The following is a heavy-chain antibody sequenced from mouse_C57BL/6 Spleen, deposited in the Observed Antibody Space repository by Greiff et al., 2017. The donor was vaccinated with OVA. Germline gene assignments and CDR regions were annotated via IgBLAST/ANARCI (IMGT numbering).Heavy chain of an antibody. CDR3: ARVYYYGSSLFDY. V-gene: IGHV1-18*01. D-gene: IGHD1-1*01. CDR1: GYTFTDYN. CDR2: INPNNGGT. J-gene: IGHJ2*01. Sequence: EVKLLESGPELVKPGASVKIPCKASGYTFTDYNMDWVKQSHGKSLEWIGDINPNNGGTIYNQKFKGKATLTVDKSSSTAYMELRSLTSEDTAVYYCARVYYYGSSLFDYWGQGTTLTVSS.